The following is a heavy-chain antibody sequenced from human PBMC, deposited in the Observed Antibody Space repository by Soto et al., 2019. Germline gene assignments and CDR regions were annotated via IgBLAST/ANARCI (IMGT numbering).Heavy chain of an antibody. J-gene: IGHJ4*02. CDR3: AIYEYSYSARFFEY. D-gene: IGHD1-26*01. CDR2: IYHTEST. Sequence: PSETLSLTCAVSGHSISSGFYYWGWVRQPPGKGLEWIGSIYHTESTYYHPSLKSRVTMSVDTCKNQLSLKLSYMTAADTAVYFCAIYEYSYSARFFEYWGQGTRVTVAS. CDR1: GHSISSGFYY. V-gene: IGHV4-38-2*01.